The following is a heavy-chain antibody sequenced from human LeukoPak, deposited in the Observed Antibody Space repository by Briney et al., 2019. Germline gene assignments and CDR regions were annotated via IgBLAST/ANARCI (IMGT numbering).Heavy chain of an antibody. V-gene: IGHV1-18*01. CDR3: ATNENWGTDLHFDY. D-gene: IGHD7-27*01. CDR1: GYTFTSYG. CDR2: ISAYNGNT. J-gene: IGHJ4*02. Sequence: ASVKVSCKASGYTFTSYGISWVRQAPGQGLEWMGWISAYNGNTNYAQKVQGRVTMTTDTSTSTAYMELRSLRSDDTAVYYCATNENWGTDLHFDYWGQGTLGTVSS.